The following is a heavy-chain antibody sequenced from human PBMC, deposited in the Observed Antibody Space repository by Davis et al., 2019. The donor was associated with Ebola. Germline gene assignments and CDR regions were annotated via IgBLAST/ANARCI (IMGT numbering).Heavy chain of an antibody. J-gene: IGHJ5*02. V-gene: IGHV4-4*07. CDR2: IYTSGST. D-gene: IGHD1-26*01. Sequence: PSETLSLTCTVSDGSISSYYWSWIRQPAGKGLEWIGRIYTSGSTNYNPSLKSRVTMSVDTSKNQFSLKLSSVTAADTAVYYCAGGWELLRESWFDPWGQGTLVTVSS. CDR3: AGGWELLRESWFDP. CDR1: DGSISSYY.